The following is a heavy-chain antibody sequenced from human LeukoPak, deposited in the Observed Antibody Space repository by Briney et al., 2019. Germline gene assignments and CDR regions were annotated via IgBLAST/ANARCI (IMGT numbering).Heavy chain of an antibody. CDR1: GFTFSSYS. D-gene: IGHD4-17*01. J-gene: IGHJ4*02. CDR2: ISSSSSYI. CDR3: ARDTVTTGAY. Sequence: GRSLRLSCAASGFTFSSYSMNWVRQAPGKGLEWVSSISSSSSYIYYADSVKGRFTISRDNAKNSLYLQMNSLRAEDTAVYYCARDTVTTGAYWGQGTLVTVSS. V-gene: IGHV3-21*01.